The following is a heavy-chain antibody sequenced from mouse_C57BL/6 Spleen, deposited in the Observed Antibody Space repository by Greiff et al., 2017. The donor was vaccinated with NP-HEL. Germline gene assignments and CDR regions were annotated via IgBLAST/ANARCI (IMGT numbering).Heavy chain of an antibody. J-gene: IGHJ4*01. D-gene: IGHD2-5*01. Sequence: VQLQQSGPELVKPGASVKISCKASGYAFSSSWMNWVKQRPGKGLEWIGRIYPGDGDTNYNGKFKGKATLTADKSSSTAYMQLSSLTSEDSAVYFCARTPNYSNYEGYYAMDYWGQGTSVTVSS. CDR1: GYAFSSSW. CDR3: ARTPNYSNYEGYYAMDY. CDR2: IYPGDGDT. V-gene: IGHV1-82*01.